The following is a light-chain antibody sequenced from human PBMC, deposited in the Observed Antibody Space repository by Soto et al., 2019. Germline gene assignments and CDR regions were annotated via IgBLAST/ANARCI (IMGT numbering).Light chain of an antibody. V-gene: IGKV1-5*03. CDR1: QDVNNW. Sequence: DRQMTQSPSTLSASVGDRVTITCRASQDVNNWLAWYQQKPGKAPKLLIYEASSLVTGVPSRFSGSGSGTEFTLTISSLQPDDFAAYYCQQYDSRLSFGQGTKVE. J-gene: IGKJ1*01. CDR3: QQYDSRLS. CDR2: EAS.